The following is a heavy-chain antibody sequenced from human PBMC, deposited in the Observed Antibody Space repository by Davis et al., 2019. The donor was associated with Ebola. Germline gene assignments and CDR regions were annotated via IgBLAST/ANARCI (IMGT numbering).Heavy chain of an antibody. D-gene: IGHD6-13*01. CDR3: ARGRYSSSWQINYYGMDV. CDR1: GFTFSSYS. Sequence: ESLKISCAASGFTFSSYSMNWVRQAPGKGLEWVSSISSSSSYIYYADSVKGRFTISRDNAKNSLYLQMNSLRAEDTAVYYCARGRYSSSWQINYYGMDVWGQGTTVTVSS. J-gene: IGHJ6*02. CDR2: ISSSSSYI. V-gene: IGHV3-21*04.